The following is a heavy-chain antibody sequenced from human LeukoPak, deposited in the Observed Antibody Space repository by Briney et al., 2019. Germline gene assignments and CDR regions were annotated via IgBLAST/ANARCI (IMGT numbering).Heavy chain of an antibody. CDR1: GFTFSSYS. D-gene: IGHD6-13*01. Sequence: GGSLRLSCAASGFTFSSYSMNWVRQAPGKGLEWVSYISSSSSTIYYADSVKGRFTISRDNAKNTLYLQMNSLRAEDTAVYYCVKDEAAAGVDFDSWGQGTLVTVYS. V-gene: IGHV3-48*04. CDR3: VKDEAAAGVDFDS. J-gene: IGHJ4*02. CDR2: ISSSSSTI.